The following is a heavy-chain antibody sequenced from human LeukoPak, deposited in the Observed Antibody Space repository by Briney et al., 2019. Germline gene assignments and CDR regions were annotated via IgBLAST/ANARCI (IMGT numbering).Heavy chain of an antibody. CDR3: ARVSSSWYPYFEY. CDR2: ISSSSSTI. J-gene: IGHJ4*02. V-gene: IGHV3-48*01. D-gene: IGHD6-13*01. CDR1: GFTFSSYS. Sequence: GVSLRLSCAASGFTFSSYSMNWVRQAPGKGLEWVSYISSSSSTIYYADSVKGRFTISRDNAKNSLYLQMNSLRAEDTAVYYCARVSSSWYPYFEYWGQGTLVTVSS.